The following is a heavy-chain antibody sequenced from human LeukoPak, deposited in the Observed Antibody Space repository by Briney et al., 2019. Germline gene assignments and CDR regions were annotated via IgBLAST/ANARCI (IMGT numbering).Heavy chain of an antibody. CDR1: GFTFSSYS. J-gene: IGHJ4*02. CDR3: AKAGLVGDSSSWYSHRGFAYHFDY. D-gene: IGHD6-13*01. V-gene: IGHV3-21*04. Sequence: PGGSLRLSCAASGFTFSSYSMSWVRQAPGKGLEWVSSISSSSSYIYYADSVKGRFTISRDNSKNSLYLQMNSLRAEDTALYYCAKAGLVGDSSSWYSHRGFAYHFDYWGQGTLVTVSS. CDR2: ISSSSSYI.